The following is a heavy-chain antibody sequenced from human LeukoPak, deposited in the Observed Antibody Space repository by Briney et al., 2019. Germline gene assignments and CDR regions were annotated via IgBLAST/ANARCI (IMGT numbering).Heavy chain of an antibody. V-gene: IGHV3-30*18. CDR3: AKDYVSGDGYWDFDY. CDR2: ISYDGSNK. Sequence: QPGRSLRLSCAASGFTFTVYDMHWVRQAPGKGLEWVATISYDGSNKYYPDSVKGRFTISRDNSKNTVDLQMNSLRVEDTAVYYCAKDYVSGDGYWDFDYWGQGTLVTVSS. J-gene: IGHJ4*02. D-gene: IGHD5-24*01. CDR1: GFTFTVYD.